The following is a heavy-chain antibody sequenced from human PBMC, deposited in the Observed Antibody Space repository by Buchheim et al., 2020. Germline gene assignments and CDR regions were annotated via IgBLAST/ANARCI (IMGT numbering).Heavy chain of an antibody. CDR2: MFYSGSV. V-gene: IGHV4-39*01. Sequence: QLQLQESGPGLVKPSETLSLTCTVSTESISSSSNYWVWLRQPPGKGLEWIGTMFYSGSVFYNPSLRSRLSISVDTSKNQFPLKLNSVTAADTAVYYCVRHRSGTMFNYWGQGTL. D-gene: IGHD1-7*01. CDR1: TESISSSSNY. J-gene: IGHJ4*02. CDR3: VRHRSGTMFNY.